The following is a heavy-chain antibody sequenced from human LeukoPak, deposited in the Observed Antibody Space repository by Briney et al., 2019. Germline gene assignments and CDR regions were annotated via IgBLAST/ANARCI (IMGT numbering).Heavy chain of an antibody. CDR3: ASGGDRWELPII. J-gene: IGHJ3*02. CDR1: GFTFSNYE. D-gene: IGHD1-26*01. Sequence: GGSLRLSCAASGFTFSNYEMKWVRQAPGKGLEWVSYISSGGRTKYYADSVGGRLTTSRDNAKSSLSLQMDSLRAEDTAVYYCASGGDRWELPIIWGRGTMVIVSS. V-gene: IGHV3-48*03. CDR2: ISSGGRTK.